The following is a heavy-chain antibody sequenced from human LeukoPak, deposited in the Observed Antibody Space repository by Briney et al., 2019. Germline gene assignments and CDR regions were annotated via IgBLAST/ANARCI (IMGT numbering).Heavy chain of an antibody. CDR1: GGSISSTKW. D-gene: IGHD4-17*01. Sequence: SGTLSLTCAVSGGSISSTKWWSWVRHPPGQGLEWIGEIYHSGSTNYNPSLKSRVTISVDKSKNQFSLRLSSVTAADTAVYYCARRDYGDYVNYWGQGTLVTVSS. V-gene: IGHV4-4*02. CDR2: IYHSGST. J-gene: IGHJ4*02. CDR3: ARRDYGDYVNY.